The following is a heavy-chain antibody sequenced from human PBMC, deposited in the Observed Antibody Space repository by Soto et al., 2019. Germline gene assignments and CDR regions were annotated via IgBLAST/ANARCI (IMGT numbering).Heavy chain of an antibody. Sequence: QVQLVESGGGVVQPGTSLRLSCVGSGFTFRSFDIHWVRQAPGKGLEWVALTSYDGSNAYYGDSVKGRFTISRDNSKNTVDLQMDSLRVEDTALYYCARWGTTGGLDFWGQGTLVSVSS. CDR2: TSYDGSNA. D-gene: IGHD3-16*01. J-gene: IGHJ4*02. CDR1: GFTFRSFD. V-gene: IGHV3-30*03. CDR3: ARWGTTGGLDF.